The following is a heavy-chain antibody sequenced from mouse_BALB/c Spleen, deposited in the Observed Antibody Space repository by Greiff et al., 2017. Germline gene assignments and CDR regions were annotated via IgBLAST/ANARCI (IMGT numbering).Heavy chain of an antibody. J-gene: IGHJ3*01. CDR3: ARDWYYYGSTAWFAY. CDR1: GYSITSGNY. CDR2: ISYDGSN. V-gene: IGHV3-6*02. Sequence: EVKLMESGPGLVKPSQSLSLTCSVTGYSITSGNYWNWIRQFPGNKLEWMGYISYDGSNNYKPSLKNRISIPRDTSKNQFFLKLNSVTTEDTATYYCARDWYYYGSTAWFAYWGQGTLVTVSA. D-gene: IGHD1-1*01.